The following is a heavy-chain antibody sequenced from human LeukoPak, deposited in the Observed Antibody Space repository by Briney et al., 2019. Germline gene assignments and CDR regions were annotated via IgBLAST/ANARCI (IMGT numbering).Heavy chain of an antibody. Sequence: SETLSLTCTVSGGSISSYYWSWIRQPPGKGLEWIGYIYYSGSTNYNPSLKSRVTISVDTSKNQFSLKLSSVTAADTAVYYCARHLYGDYRFDYSGQGTLVTVSS. D-gene: IGHD4-17*01. CDR2: IYYSGST. CDR3: ARHLYGDYRFDY. CDR1: GGSISSYY. V-gene: IGHV4-59*08. J-gene: IGHJ4*02.